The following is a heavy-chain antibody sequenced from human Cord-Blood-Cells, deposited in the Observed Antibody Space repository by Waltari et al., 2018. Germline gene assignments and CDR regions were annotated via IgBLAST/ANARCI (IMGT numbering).Heavy chain of an antibody. CDR3: ARHQLVTIDY. CDR1: GGSISSSSYS. V-gene: IGHV4-39*01. D-gene: IGHD1-1*01. Sequence: QLQLQESGPGLVKPSETLSLTCTVSGGSISSSSYSWGWIRQPSGKGLEWIGSIYYSGSTYYNPSLKSRVTISVDTSKNQFSLKLSSVTAADTAVYYCARHQLVTIDYWGQGTLVTVSS. CDR2: IYYSGST. J-gene: IGHJ4*02.